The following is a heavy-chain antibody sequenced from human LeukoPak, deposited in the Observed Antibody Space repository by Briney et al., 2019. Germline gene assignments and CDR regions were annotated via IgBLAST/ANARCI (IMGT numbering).Heavy chain of an antibody. V-gene: IGHV3-66*03. CDR3: ARDRAALQDWVEFDP. D-gene: IGHD3/OR15-3a*01. Sequence: PGGSLRLSCEASGFTSGDYYLSWIRQAPGKGLEGSGLIRDSGEAFYADFVRGRFAISRDESENTRYLQMNSLRVEDTAVYFCARDRAALQDWVEFDPWGQGTPVIVSS. CDR2: IRDSGEA. CDR1: GFTSGDYY. J-gene: IGHJ5*02.